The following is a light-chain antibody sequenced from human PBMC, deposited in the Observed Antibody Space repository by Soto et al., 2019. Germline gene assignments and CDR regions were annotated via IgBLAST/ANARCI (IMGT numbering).Light chain of an antibody. CDR1: QGIRDD. CDR3: LQDYNYPWT. Sequence: AIQMTQSPSSLSASVGDRVTITCRASQGIRDDLGWYQQKPGKAPKLLIYSASSLQGGVPSRFSGSGSGTDFTLTISSLQPEDFATYYCLQDYNYPWTFGQGTKVDIK. J-gene: IGKJ1*01. V-gene: IGKV1-6*01. CDR2: SAS.